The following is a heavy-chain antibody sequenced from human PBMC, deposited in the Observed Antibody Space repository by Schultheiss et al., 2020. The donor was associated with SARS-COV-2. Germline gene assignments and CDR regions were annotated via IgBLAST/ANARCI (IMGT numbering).Heavy chain of an antibody. CDR1: GFTFSNAW. D-gene: IGHD2-15*01. CDR3: ARPRGGVY. V-gene: IGHV3-7*01. CDR2: IKQDGSEK. Sequence: GGSLRLSCAASGFTFSNAWMSWVRQAPGKGLEWVANIKQDGSEKYYVDSVKGRFTISRDNAKNSLYLQMNSLRAEDTAVYYCARPRGGVYWGQGTLVTVSS. J-gene: IGHJ4*02.